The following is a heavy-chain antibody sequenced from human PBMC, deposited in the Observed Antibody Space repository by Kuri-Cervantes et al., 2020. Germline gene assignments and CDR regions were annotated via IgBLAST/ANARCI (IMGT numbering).Heavy chain of an antibody. CDR1: GFTFSDYY. V-gene: IGHV3-11*04. J-gene: IGHJ4*02. CDR3: ARDPPTVNDY. CDR2: ISSSGSTI. D-gene: IGHD4-17*01. Sequence: LSLTCAASGFTFSDYYMSWIRQAPGKGLEWVSYISSSGSTIYYADSVRGRFTISRDNAKNSLYLQMNSLRAEDTAVNYCARDPPTVNDYWGQGTLVTVSS.